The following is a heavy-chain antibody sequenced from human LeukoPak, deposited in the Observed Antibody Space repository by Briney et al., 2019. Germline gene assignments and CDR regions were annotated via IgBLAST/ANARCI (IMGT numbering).Heavy chain of an antibody. V-gene: IGHV1-2*02. J-gene: IGHJ3*02. CDR1: GYTFTGYY. CDR3: ARDQDTMVAFDI. D-gene: IGHD3-10*01. CDR2: INPNSGGT. Sequence: ASVKVSCKASGYTFTGYYMHWVRQAPGQGLEWMGWINPNSGGTNYAQKFQGRVTMTRDTSISTAYMELSRLRSDDTAVYYCARDQDTMVAFDIWGQGTMATVSS.